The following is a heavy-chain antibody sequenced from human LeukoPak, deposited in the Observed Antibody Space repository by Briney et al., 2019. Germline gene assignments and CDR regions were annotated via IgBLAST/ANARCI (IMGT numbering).Heavy chain of an antibody. CDR3: ARVPVSRAAAADWFDP. Sequence: SETLSLTCTVSGGSISGYYWSWIRQPPGKGLEWIGYIYYSESTNYNPSLKSRVTISVDTSKNQFSLKLSSVTAADTAVYYCARVPVSRAAAADWFDPWGQGTLVTVSS. D-gene: IGHD6-13*01. CDR2: IYYSEST. V-gene: IGHV4-59*01. CDR1: GGSISGYY. J-gene: IGHJ5*02.